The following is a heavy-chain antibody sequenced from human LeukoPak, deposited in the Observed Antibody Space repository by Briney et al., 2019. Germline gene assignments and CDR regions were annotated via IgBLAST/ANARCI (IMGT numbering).Heavy chain of an antibody. V-gene: IGHV1-2*02. D-gene: IGHD2-15*01. J-gene: IGHJ5*02. Sequence: ASVKVSCKASGYTFTGYYMHWVRQAPGQGLEWMGWINPNSGGTNYAQKFQGRVTMTRDTSISTAYMELSSLRSDDTAVYYCARDIGCSGGSCYGLFGWFDPWGQGTLVTVSS. CDR1: GYTFTGYY. CDR2: INPNSGGT. CDR3: ARDIGCSGGSCYGLFGWFDP.